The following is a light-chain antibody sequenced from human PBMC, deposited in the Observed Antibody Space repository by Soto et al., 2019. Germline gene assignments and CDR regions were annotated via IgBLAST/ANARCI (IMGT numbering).Light chain of an antibody. J-gene: IGKJ1*01. CDR2: DAS. Sequence: DIRMTQSPSSLSASIGDRVPITCRASESIRTWLAWYQHKPGKAPKFLIYDASSLESGVPSRFSGSGSGTEFTLTISNLQPDDFATYFCQQYHNYPRTFAQGTKADIK. V-gene: IGKV1-5*01. CDR1: ESIRTW. CDR3: QQYHNYPRT.